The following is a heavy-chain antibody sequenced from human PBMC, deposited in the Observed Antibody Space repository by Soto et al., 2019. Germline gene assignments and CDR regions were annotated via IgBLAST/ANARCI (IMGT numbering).Heavy chain of an antibody. CDR1: GFIFSDYA. V-gene: IGHV3-30-3*01. Sequence: PGGSLRLSCVASGFIFSDYAMPWARQAPGKGLEWVALISPAGTNQYYADSAKGRFTISRDNSKNTLYLQMNSLRPEDTGLYYCARENSRISPRLFQHWGHGTMVTVSS. CDR2: ISPAGTNQ. J-gene: IGHJ1*01. CDR3: ARENSRISPRLFQH. D-gene: IGHD6-6*01.